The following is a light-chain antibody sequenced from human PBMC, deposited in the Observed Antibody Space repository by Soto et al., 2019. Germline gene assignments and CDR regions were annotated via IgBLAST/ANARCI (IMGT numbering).Light chain of an antibody. CDR3: QQRNKWPPVT. V-gene: IGKV3-11*01. CDR1: PSVSNS. Sequence: ESVLTQSPATLSLSPGERATLSCRASPSVSNSLAWYQHKPGQAPRLLIYDASNRATGVPTRFSGGGSGTEFTLTISRLEAEDFAVYYCQQRNKWPPVTFGRGTRVEIK. CDR2: DAS. J-gene: IGKJ4*01.